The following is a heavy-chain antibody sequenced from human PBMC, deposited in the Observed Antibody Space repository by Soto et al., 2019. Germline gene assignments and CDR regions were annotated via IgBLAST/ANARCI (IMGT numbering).Heavy chain of an antibody. CDR1: GGSINTYY. Sequence: PSETLSLTCTVSGGSINTYYWSWIRQPPGKGLEWIGYVDYSGNSDSSPSLKSRVTISIDTSKKQVSLKLNSVTAADTAVYYCARNRFSVAGRFHFDYWGQGIPVTVSS. CDR2: VDYSGNS. CDR3: ARNRFSVAGRFHFDY. V-gene: IGHV4-59*01. D-gene: IGHD6-19*01. J-gene: IGHJ4*02.